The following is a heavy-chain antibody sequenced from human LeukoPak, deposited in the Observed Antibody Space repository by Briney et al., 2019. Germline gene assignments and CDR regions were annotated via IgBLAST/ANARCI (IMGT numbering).Heavy chain of an antibody. Sequence: PSETLSLTCAVYGGSFSGYYWSWIRQPPGKGLEWIGEINHSGSTNYNPSLKSRVTISVDTSKNQFSLKLTSVTAADTAVYYCARYDQWLASFDYWGQGTLVTISS. CDR1: GGSFSGYY. D-gene: IGHD6-19*01. CDR2: INHSGST. V-gene: IGHV4-34*01. J-gene: IGHJ4*02. CDR3: ARYDQWLASFDY.